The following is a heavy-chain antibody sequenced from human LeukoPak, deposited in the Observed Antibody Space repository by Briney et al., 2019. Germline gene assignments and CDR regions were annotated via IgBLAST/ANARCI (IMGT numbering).Heavy chain of an antibody. CDR2: ISGGGGGT. Sequence: GGSLRLSCAASGFTFTTYAMGWVRQSPGKGLEWVSSISGGGGGTYYAEFVKGRFTISRDNSKNTLYLQLSSLRAEDTAVYYCARDRGDCSGGSCYSDYFDYWGQGTLVTVSS. D-gene: IGHD2-15*01. CDR3: ARDRGDCSGGSCYSDYFDY. V-gene: IGHV3-23*01. CDR1: GFTFTTYA. J-gene: IGHJ4*02.